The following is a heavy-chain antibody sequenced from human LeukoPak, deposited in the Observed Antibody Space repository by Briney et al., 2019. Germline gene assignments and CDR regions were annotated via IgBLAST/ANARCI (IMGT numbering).Heavy chain of an antibody. V-gene: IGHV4-4*07. CDR1: GGSISSAY. CDR2: IYTSGST. J-gene: IGHJ4*02. D-gene: IGHD3-22*01. Sequence: SETLSLTCTVSGGSISSAYWSWIRQPAGKGLEWIGRIYTSGSTDYNPSLKSRVTMSADTSKNKFSLKVTSVTAADTAIYYCARGYYDSSGYYTEFANWGQGTLVTVSS. CDR3: ARGYYDSSGYYTEFAN.